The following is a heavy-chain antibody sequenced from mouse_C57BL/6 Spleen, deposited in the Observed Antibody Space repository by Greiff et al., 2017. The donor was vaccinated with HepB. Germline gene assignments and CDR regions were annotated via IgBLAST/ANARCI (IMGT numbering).Heavy chain of an antibody. CDR2: IRNKANGYTT. CDR1: GFTFTDYY. J-gene: IGHJ2*01. V-gene: IGHV7-3*01. D-gene: IGHD1-1*02. CDR3: ARAMALYYFDY. Sequence: DVHLVESGGGLVQPGGSLSLSCAASGFTFTDYYMSWVRQPPGKALEWLGFIRNKANGYTTEYSASVKGRFTISRDNSQSILYLQMNALRAEDSATYYCARAMALYYFDYWCQGTTLTVSS.